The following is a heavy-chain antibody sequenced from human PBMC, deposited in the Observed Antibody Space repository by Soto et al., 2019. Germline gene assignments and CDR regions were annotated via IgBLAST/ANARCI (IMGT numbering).Heavy chain of an antibody. V-gene: IGHV1-69*06. CDR2: IIPIFNST. CDR1: GSRFSNYV. J-gene: IGHJ4*02. D-gene: IGHD2-2*02. Sequence: QVQLVQSGAEVKTPGSSLKVSCKVSGSRFSNYVISWVRQAPGHGLEWLGRIIPIFNSTKYAQSFQGRVTITADKSTSTASLELSSLRSDDTAVYYSARAGRGKKAGYNGLVSLGYWGQGTLVTVSS. CDR3: ARAGRGKKAGYNGLVSLGY.